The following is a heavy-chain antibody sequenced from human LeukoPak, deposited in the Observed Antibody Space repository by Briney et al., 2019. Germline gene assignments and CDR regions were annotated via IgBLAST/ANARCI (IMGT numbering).Heavy chain of an antibody. V-gene: IGHV3-7*01. D-gene: IGHD6-13*01. J-gene: IGHJ4*02. Sequence: PGGSLRLSCAASGFTFSTYWMTWVRQAPGKGLEWVANINEDGSEKFYVDSVKGRSTIYRDNAKKSVYLQMNSLIAEDTALYYYARDQGAAGDYWGQGTLVTVSS. CDR1: GFTFSTYW. CDR3: ARDQGAAGDY. CDR2: INEDGSEK.